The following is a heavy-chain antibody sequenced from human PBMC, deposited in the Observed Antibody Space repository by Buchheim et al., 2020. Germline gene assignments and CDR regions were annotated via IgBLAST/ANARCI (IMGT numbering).Heavy chain of an antibody. CDR1: GYSVSSGSYY. V-gene: IGHV4-61*01. J-gene: IGHJ4*02. Sequence: QVQLQESGPGLVRPSETLSLTCTVSGYSVSSGSYYWNWVRQPPGKGLEWIGYIYYTGSTHYNPSLKSRVTISVDTSKNQFSLKLSSVTAADTAVYYCARGAGITGTGDYWGQGTL. D-gene: IGHD1-7*01. CDR3: ARGAGITGTGDY. CDR2: IYYTGST.